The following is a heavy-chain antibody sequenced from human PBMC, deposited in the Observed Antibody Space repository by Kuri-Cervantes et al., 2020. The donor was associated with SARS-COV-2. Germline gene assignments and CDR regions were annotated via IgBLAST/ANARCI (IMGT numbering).Heavy chain of an antibody. CDR1: GGSISSSGHF. CDR3: ARGPRDYDYDFWSGYYIEYYYGMDV. V-gene: IGHV4-39*01. CDR2: IYYSGTT. D-gene: IGHD3-3*01. Sequence: SETLSLTCSVFGGSISSSGHFWGWIRQPPGKGLEWIGSIYYSGTTYYNPSLKSRVTISVDASKKQFSLRLSSVTAADTAVYYCARGPRDYDYDFWSGYYIEYYYGMDVWGQGTTVTVSS. J-gene: IGHJ6*02.